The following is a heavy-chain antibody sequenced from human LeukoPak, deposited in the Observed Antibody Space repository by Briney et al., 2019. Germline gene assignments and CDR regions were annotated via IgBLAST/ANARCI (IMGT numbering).Heavy chain of an antibody. J-gene: IGHJ5*02. Sequence: ASVKVSCKASGYSFTSYGISWVRQAPGQGLEWMGWISAYNGNTNYAQKLQGRVTMTTDTSTITAYMELRSLRSDDTAVYYCARDSSSWDDDNWFDPWGQGTLVTVSS. CDR1: GYSFTSYG. V-gene: IGHV1-18*01. CDR2: ISAYNGNT. CDR3: ARDSSSWDDDNWFDP. D-gene: IGHD6-13*01.